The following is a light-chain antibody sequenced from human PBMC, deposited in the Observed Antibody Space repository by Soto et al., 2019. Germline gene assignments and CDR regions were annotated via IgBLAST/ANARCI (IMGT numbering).Light chain of an antibody. Sequence: QSALTQPASVSGSPGQSITIPCTGTNSDVGAYNYVSWYQHHPGKAPKLMIYEVFTRSSGVSSRFSGSKSGSTASLTISGLQAEDEADYYCTSYTNTNTLYVFGTGTKRTVL. CDR1: NSDVGAYNY. J-gene: IGLJ1*01. V-gene: IGLV2-14*01. CDR3: TSYTNTNTLYV. CDR2: EVF.